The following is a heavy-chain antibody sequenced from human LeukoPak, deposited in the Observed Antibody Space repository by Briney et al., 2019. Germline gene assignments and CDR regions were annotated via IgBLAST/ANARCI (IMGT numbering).Heavy chain of an antibody. D-gene: IGHD3-3*01. CDR2: IRSKAYGGTT. CDR1: GFIFGDYA. CDR3: TTAGLRFVAWS. J-gene: IGHJ5*02. Sequence: GGSLRLSCTASGFIFGDYAMSWVRQAPGKGLEWVGFIRSKAYGGTTEYAASVKGRFSISRDDSKSMAYLQMNSLKTEDTAVYYCTTAGLRFVAWSWGQGTLVTVSS. V-gene: IGHV3-49*04.